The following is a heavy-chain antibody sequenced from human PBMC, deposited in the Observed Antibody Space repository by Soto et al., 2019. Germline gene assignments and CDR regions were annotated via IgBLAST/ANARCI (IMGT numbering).Heavy chain of an antibody. CDR3: VQGGATACTPWFDS. V-gene: IGHV6-1*01. CDR2: TYYRSNWYS. D-gene: IGHD6-13*01. Sequence: SQTLSLTCAISGDSVSSNTAAWNWIRQSPSRGLEWLGRTYYRSNWYSEYAVSVKRRKTITPDTSKKQGSLQMDSVAPEDAAVYYCVQGGATACTPWFDSWGQGTLVTVSS. J-gene: IGHJ5*01. CDR1: GDSVSSNTAA.